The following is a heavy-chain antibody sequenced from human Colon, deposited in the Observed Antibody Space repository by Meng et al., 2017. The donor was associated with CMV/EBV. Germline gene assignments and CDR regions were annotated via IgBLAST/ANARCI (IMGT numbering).Heavy chain of an antibody. D-gene: IGHD3-22*01. V-gene: IGHV3-23*01. J-gene: IGHJ4*02. CDR1: GFTFNNYA. CDR3: AKGSSPAYYYETGGSIWLDY. Sequence: GESLKISCAVSGFTFNNYALTWVRQAPGKGLEWVSYISGSGVITYYEASVKGRFTVSRDASNHMVYLQMNSLRVEDTAVYYCAKGSSPAYYYETGGSIWLDYWGQGALVTVSS. CDR2: ISGSGVIT.